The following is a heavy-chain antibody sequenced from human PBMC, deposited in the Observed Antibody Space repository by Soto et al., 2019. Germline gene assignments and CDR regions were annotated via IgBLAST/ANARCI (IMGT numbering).Heavy chain of an antibody. Sequence: GESLKISCKGSGYSFTSYWIGWVRQMPGKGLEWMGIIYPGVSDTRYSPSFQGQVTISADKSISTAYLQWSSLKASDTAMYYCARVGYCSGGSCYDYYYGMDVWGQGT. CDR3: ARVGYCSGGSCYDYYYGMDV. V-gene: IGHV5-51*01. CDR1: GYSFTSYW. D-gene: IGHD2-15*01. J-gene: IGHJ6*02. CDR2: IYPGVSDT.